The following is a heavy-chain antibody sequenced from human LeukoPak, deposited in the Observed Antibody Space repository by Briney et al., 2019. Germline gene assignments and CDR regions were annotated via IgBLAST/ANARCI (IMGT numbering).Heavy chain of an antibody. D-gene: IGHD3-16*01. J-gene: IGHJ4*02. CDR3: ASYKYDYVWGSSPDLDY. CDR1: GFTFSSYS. V-gene: IGHV3-21*01. CDR2: ISSSSSYI. Sequence: GGSLRLSCAASGFTFSSYSMNWVRQAPGKGLEWVSSISSSSSYIYYADSGKGRFTISRDNAKNSLYLQMNSLRADDTAVYYCASYKYDYVWGSSPDLDYWGRGTLVTDSS.